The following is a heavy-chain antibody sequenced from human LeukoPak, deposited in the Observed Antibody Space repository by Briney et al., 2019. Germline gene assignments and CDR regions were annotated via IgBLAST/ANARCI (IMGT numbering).Heavy chain of an antibody. V-gene: IGHV1-69*05. Sequence: SVKVSCKASGGTFSSYAISWVRQAPGQGLEWMGGIIHIFGTANYAQKFQGRVTITTDESTSTAYMELSSLRSEDTAVYYCARGLVYYDSSGPAFDIWGQGTMVTVSS. D-gene: IGHD3-22*01. CDR3: ARGLVYYDSSGPAFDI. J-gene: IGHJ3*02. CDR2: IIHIFGTA. CDR1: GGTFSSYA.